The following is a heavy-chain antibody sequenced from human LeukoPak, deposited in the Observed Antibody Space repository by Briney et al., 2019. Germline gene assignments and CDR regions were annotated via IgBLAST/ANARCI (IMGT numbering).Heavy chain of an antibody. CDR1: GGSISSSSYY. CDR3: AFRGPPYFDWLPDLFYGMDV. D-gene: IGHD3-9*01. V-gene: IGHV4-39*01. CDR2: IYYSGST. J-gene: IGHJ6*02. Sequence: SETLSLTCTVSGGSISSSSYYWGWIRQPPGKGLEWIGSIYYSGSTYYNPSLKSRVTISVDTSKNQFSLKLSSVTAADTAVYYRAFRGPPYFDWLPDLFYGMDVWGQGTTVTVSS.